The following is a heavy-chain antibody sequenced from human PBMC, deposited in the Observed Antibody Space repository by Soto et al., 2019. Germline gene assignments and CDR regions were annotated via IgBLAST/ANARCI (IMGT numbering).Heavy chain of an antibody. J-gene: IGHJ6*02. D-gene: IGHD2-15*01. V-gene: IGHV3-23*01. Sequence: PWGSLRLSCVASGFTFISYAIGCFRQSPCKWLDWVSVISGSGGITYSADSVKGRFTISRDNSKNILYLQMNSLRAEDTAVYYCAKGITDTGGYYYYSMDVWGQGTAVTVSS. CDR3: AKGITDTGGYYYYSMDV. CDR2: ISGSGGIT. CDR1: GFTFISYA.